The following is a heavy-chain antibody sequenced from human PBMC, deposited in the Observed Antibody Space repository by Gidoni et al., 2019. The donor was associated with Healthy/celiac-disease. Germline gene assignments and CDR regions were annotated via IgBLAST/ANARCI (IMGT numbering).Heavy chain of an antibody. J-gene: IGHJ6*02. Sequence: EVQLVESGGGLVQPGGSLRLSCAASGFTFSSYWMTWVRQAPGKGLEWVANIKVDGSEKYYVDSVKGRFTISRDNAKNSLYLQMNSLRAEDTAVYYCARDRWGYGMDVWGQGTTVTVSS. D-gene: IGHD3-16*01. CDR3: ARDRWGYGMDV. CDR2: IKVDGSEK. CDR1: GFTFSSYW. V-gene: IGHV3-7*01.